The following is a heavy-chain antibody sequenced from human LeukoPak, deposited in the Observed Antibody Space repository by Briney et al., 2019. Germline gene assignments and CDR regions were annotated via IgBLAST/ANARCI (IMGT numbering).Heavy chain of an antibody. CDR2: ISSSGSTI. Sequence: PGGSLRLSCAASGFTFSSDEMNWGRQAPGKGLEWVSYISSSGSTIYYADSVKGRFTISRDNAKNSLYLQMNSLRAEDTAVYYCASGSYYYYGMDVWGQGTKVTVSS. J-gene: IGHJ6*02. CDR3: ASGSYYYYGMDV. CDR1: GFTFSSDE. V-gene: IGHV3-48*03.